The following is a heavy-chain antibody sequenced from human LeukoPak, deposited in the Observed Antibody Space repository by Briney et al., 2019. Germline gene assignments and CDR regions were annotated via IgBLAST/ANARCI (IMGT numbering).Heavy chain of an antibody. CDR1: GFTFSSYG. Sequence: WGSLRLSCAASGFTFSSYGMHWVRQAPGKGLEWVAAISYDGSNKYYADSVKGRFTISRDNSENTLYLQMNSLRAEDTAVYYCAKSTLDIVVVPAAMSRYYYGMDVWGQGTTVTVSS. V-gene: IGHV3-30*18. CDR3: AKSTLDIVVVPAAMSRYYYGMDV. D-gene: IGHD2-2*03. CDR2: ISYDGSNK. J-gene: IGHJ6*02.